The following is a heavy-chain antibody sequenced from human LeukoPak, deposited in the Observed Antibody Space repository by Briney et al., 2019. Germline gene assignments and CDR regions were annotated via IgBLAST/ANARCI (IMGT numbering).Heavy chain of an antibody. CDR3: ATGGTSWTDEFDY. J-gene: IGHJ4*02. V-gene: IGHV1-24*01. Sequence: GASVKVSCKVSGCTLTELSMHWVRQAPGKGLEWMGGFDPEDGETIYAQKFQGRVTMTEDTSTDTAYMELSSLRSEDTAVYYCATGGTSWTDEFDYWGQGTLVTVSS. CDR2: FDPEDGET. D-gene: IGHD2-2*01. CDR1: GCTLTELS.